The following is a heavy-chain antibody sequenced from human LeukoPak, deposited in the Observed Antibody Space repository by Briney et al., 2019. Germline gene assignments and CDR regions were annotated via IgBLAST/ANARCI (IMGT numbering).Heavy chain of an antibody. CDR1: GFTFSSYW. CDR2: IKQDGSEK. D-gene: IGHD4-17*01. CDR3: ARDLRDYGDHGYYYGMDV. J-gene: IGHJ6*02. Sequence: GGSLRLSCAASGFTFSSYWMTWVRQAPGKGLEWVANIKQDGSEKYYVDSVKGRFTISRDNAKNSLYLQMNSLRAEDTAVYYCARDLRDYGDHGYYYGMDVWGQGTTVTVSS. V-gene: IGHV3-7*01.